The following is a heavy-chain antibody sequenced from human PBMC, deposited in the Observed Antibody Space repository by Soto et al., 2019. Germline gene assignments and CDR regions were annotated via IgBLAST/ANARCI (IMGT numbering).Heavy chain of an antibody. J-gene: IGHJ4*02. D-gene: IGHD4-17*01. CDR1: GFIFHNYW. CDR2: INKDGSGT. CDR3: ASGAYYGDIRGY. Sequence: DVQLAESGGGLVQPWGSLRLSCAASGFIFHNYWMHWVRQAPGKGLVWVSRINKDGSGTNYADSVRGRFTISRDNAENTLCLQMNSLRVEDTAVYYCASGAYYGDIRGYWGPGTLVTVS. V-gene: IGHV3-74*01.